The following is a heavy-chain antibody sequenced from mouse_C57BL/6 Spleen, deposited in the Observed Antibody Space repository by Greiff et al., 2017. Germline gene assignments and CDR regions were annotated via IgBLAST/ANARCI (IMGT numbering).Heavy chain of an antibody. Sequence: EVKLMESGPGLVKPSQSLSLTCYVTGYSITSGYYWNWIRQFPGNKLEWMGFISYDGSNNYNPSLKNRISITLNTSKNQFFLKLNSVTTEDTATYYCARRITAGGFAYWGQGTLVTVSA. J-gene: IGHJ3*01. V-gene: IGHV3-6*01. CDR1: GYSITSGYY. D-gene: IGHD1-1*01. CDR3: ARRITAGGFAY. CDR2: ISYDGSN.